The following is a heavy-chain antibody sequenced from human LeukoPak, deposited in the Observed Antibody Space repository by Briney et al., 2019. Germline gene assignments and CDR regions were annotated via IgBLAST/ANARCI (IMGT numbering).Heavy chain of an antibody. CDR2: IYYSGNT. J-gene: IGHJ6*03. CDR1: GGSISSYY. Sequence: QVQLQESGPGLVKPSETLSLTCTVSGGSISSYYWSWIRQPPGKGLEWIGYIYYSGNTNYNPSLKSRVTISVDTSKNQFSLKLSSVTAADTAVYYCARVTVSHYYYYMDVWGKGTTVTVSS. V-gene: IGHV4-59*01. CDR3: ARVTVSHYYYYMDV.